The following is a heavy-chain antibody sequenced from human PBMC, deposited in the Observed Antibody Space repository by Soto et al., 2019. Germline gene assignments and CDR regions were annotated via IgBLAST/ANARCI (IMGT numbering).Heavy chain of an antibody. J-gene: IGHJ5*02. Sequence: QVQLVQSGAEEKKPGASVKVSCKASGYTFTNYAMDCVRQAPGQRLEWMGWINAGNGNTKYSQNFQGRVTITRDTSASTAYMELSSLRFEDTAVYYCARGKGYNWNHGWFDPWGQGTLVTVSS. CDR2: INAGNGNT. CDR3: ARGKGYNWNHGWFDP. D-gene: IGHD1-20*01. CDR1: GYTFTNYA. V-gene: IGHV1-3*05.